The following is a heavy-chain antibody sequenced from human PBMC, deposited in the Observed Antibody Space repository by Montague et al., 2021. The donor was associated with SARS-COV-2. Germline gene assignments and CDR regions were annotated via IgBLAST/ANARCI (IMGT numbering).Heavy chain of an antibody. J-gene: IGHJ4*02. CDR1: GGSISSSSYY. CDR3: ARHGSSGYFDWLGD. D-gene: IGHD3-9*01. CDR2: IYYSGST. Sequence: SETLSLTCTVSGGSISSSSYYWGWIRQLPGKGLEWIGSIYYSGSTYYNPSLKSRVTISVDTSKNQFSLKLSSVTAADTAVYYCARHGSSGYFDWLGDWGQGTLVTVSS. V-gene: IGHV4-39*01.